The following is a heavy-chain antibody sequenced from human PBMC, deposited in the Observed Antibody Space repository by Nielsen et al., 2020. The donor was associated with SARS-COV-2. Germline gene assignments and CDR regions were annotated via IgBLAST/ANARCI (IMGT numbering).Heavy chain of an antibody. Sequence: GESLKISCAASGFTFSDYYMSWIRQAPGKGLEWVSYISSSSSYTNYADSVKGRFTISRDNAKNSLYLQMNSLGAEDTAVYYCARGVWFDPWGQGTLVTVSS. V-gene: IGHV3-11*06. CDR1: GFTFSDYY. J-gene: IGHJ5*02. CDR2: ISSSSSYT. CDR3: ARGVWFDP.